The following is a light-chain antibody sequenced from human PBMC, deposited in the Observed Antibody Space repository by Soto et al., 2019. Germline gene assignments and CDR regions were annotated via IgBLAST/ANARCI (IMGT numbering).Light chain of an antibody. V-gene: IGKV3-20*01. CDR1: QSVAKNY. Sequence: EIVLTQSPGTLSLSPGERASLSCRASQSVAKNYLAWYQQKPGQALRLLISGASSRATGIPDRFSGSGSGTDCTLTVSRLEAEDFAVYFCQQYASSTLTFGGGTRVEIK. J-gene: IGKJ4*01. CDR3: QQYASSTLT. CDR2: GAS.